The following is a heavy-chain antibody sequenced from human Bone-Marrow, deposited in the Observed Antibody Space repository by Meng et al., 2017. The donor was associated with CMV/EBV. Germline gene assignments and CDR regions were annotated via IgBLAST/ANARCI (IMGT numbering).Heavy chain of an antibody. V-gene: IGHV4-59*02. Sequence: SETLSLTCTVSGDSVSGYYWSWIRQPPGKGLEWIGYVYYSGSTNYNPSLKSRVTMSVDTSKNQISLTLTSVTAADTAMYYCARDPSGFDPWGQGTLVTVS. CDR1: GDSVSGYY. J-gene: IGHJ5*02. CDR2: VYYSGST. CDR3: ARDPSGFDP.